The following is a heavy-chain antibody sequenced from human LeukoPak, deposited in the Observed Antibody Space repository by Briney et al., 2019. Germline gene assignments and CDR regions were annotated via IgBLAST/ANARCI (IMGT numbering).Heavy chain of an antibody. CDR2: ISAYNGNT. CDR3: ARDGASEDGGYYYSYMDV. D-gene: IGHD4-23*01. Sequence: GASVKVSCKASGYTFTSYGISWVRQAPGQGLEWMGWISAYNGNTNYAQKLQGRVTMTTDTSTSTAYMELRSLRSDDTAVYYCARDGASEDGGYYYSYMDVWGKGTTVTVSS. V-gene: IGHV1-18*01. CDR1: GYTFTSYG. J-gene: IGHJ6*03.